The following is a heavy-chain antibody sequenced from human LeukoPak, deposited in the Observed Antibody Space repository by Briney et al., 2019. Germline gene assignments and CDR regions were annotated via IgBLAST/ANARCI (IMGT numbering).Heavy chain of an antibody. V-gene: IGHV3-21*01. CDR3: ARELDLPTDIVATTVFDY. CDR2: ISSSSSYI. D-gene: IGHD5-12*01. J-gene: IGHJ4*02. CDR1: GFTFSNYN. Sequence: GGSLRLSCAASGFTFSNYNINWVRQAPGKGLEWVSSISSSSSYIYYADSVKGRFTISRDNAKNSLYLQMNSLRAEDTAVYYCARELDLPTDIVATTVFDYWGQGTLVTVSS.